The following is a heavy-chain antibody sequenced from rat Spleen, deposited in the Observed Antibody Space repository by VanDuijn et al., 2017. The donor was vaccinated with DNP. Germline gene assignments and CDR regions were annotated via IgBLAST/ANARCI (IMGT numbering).Heavy chain of an antibody. Sequence: EVQLVESGGGLVQPGRSLKLSCAASGFTFSDYYMAGVRQTPTKGLEWVAYTNYAGGSTYNGDSVKGRFTISRDNAKSTLYLQINSLRSEDMATYYCARHVLPLRVWDYWGQGVMVTVSS. CDR2: TNYAGGST. J-gene: IGHJ2*01. CDR1: GFTFSDYY. CDR3: ARHVLPLRVWDY. D-gene: IGHD1-4*01. V-gene: IGHV5-22*01.